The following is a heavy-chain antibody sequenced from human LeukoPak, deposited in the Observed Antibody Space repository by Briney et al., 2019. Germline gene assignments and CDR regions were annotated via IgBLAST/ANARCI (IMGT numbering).Heavy chain of an antibody. V-gene: IGHV3-30-3*01. CDR2: ISYDGSNK. D-gene: IGHD4-17*01. CDR1: GFTFSSYA. Sequence: GGSLRLSCAASGFTFSSYAMHWVRQAPGKGLEWVAVISYDGSNKYYADSVKGRFTISRDNSKNTLYLQMNSLRAEDTAVYFCARNPYGDYYFDYWGQGTLVTASS. CDR3: ARNPYGDYYFDY. J-gene: IGHJ4*02.